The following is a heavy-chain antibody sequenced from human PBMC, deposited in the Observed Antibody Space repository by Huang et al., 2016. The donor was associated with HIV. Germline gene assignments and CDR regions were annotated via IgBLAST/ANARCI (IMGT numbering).Heavy chain of an antibody. D-gene: IGHD2-2*01. CDR1: DFTFSCYN. CDR3: ARAVQSTLRGFDV. Sequence: DVQLVESGGGLVKPGGSLRLSCGDSDFTFSCYNMNWVRQAPGKGLEWVACISYSGSNIYYADSVKGRFTISRDNAKNSVFLQMNSLRAEDTALYYCARAVQSTLRGFDVWGRGTLVTVSS. CDR2: ISYSGSNI. J-gene: IGHJ3*01. V-gene: IGHV3-21*02.